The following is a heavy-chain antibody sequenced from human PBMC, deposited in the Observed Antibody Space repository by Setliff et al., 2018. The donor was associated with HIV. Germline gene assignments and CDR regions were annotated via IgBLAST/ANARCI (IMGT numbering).Heavy chain of an antibody. CDR3: ARRVVLSYGYYFDY. V-gene: IGHV4-39*01. D-gene: IGHD2-15*01. Sequence: SETLSLTCIVSGVSTSSSSYYWGWIRQPPGKGLEWIGSIYYSGSTYYNPSLKSRVTISVDTSKNQFSLKLSSVTAADTAVYHCARRVVLSYGYYFDYWGQGTLVTVSS. CDR2: IYYSGST. CDR1: GVSTSSSSYY. J-gene: IGHJ4*02.